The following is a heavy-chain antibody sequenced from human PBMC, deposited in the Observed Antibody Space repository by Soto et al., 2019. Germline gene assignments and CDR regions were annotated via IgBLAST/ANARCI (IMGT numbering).Heavy chain of an antibody. CDR3: ARPYCDNAFDV. CDR1: GASITNYY. Sequence: QVQMQESGPGLVNPSETLSLTCTVSGASITNYYWSWIRQPPGKGLEWIGHIYYSGRTNYNPSLTSRVTMSVDTAKNQFSLKLRSVTAADTAVYFCARPYCDNAFDVWGQGTLVTVAS. J-gene: IGHJ3*01. D-gene: IGHD2-21*01. V-gene: IGHV4-59*01. CDR2: IYYSGRT.